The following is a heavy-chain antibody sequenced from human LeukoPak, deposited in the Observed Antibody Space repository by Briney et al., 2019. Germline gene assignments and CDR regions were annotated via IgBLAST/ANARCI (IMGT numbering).Heavy chain of an antibody. V-gene: IGHV4-39*01. CDR2: ICYSGST. J-gene: IGHJ5*02. Sequence: SETLSLTCTVSGGPISSSSYYWGWIRQPPGKGLEWIGSICYSGSTYYNPSLKSRVTISVDTSKNQFSLKLSSVTAADTAVYYCARFPGYSSSWFDPWGQGTLVTVSS. CDR3: ARFPGYSSSWFDP. CDR1: GGPISSSSYY. D-gene: IGHD6-13*01.